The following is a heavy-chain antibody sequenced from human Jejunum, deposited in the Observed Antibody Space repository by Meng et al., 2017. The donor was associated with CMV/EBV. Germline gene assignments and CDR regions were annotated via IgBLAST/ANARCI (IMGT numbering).Heavy chain of an antibody. V-gene: IGHV1-46*01. CDR2: VNPGGGGP. J-gene: IGHJ4*02. CDR3: ARGIAAAGYFDY. Sequence: QVPLVQSAAEVKKPGASVKVSCQASGDSFTNYYYPWVRQAPGQGLEWMGVVNPGGGGPTFAQKFQARVTVTADTSTRTVYMELGSLKSDDTAVFYCARGIAAAGYFDYWGQGTLVTVSS. CDR1: GDSFTNYY. D-gene: IGHD6-13*01.